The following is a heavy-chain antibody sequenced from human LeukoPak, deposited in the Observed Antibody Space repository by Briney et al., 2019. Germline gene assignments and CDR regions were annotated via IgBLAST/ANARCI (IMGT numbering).Heavy chain of an antibody. Sequence: ASVKVSCKVSGYTLTELSMHWVRQAPGKGLEWMGGSDPEDGETIYAQKFQGRVTMTEDTSTDTAYMELSSLRSEDTAVYYCATPLRGYDPPYFDYWGQGTLVTVSS. J-gene: IGHJ4*02. CDR2: SDPEDGET. D-gene: IGHD5-12*01. CDR1: GYTLTELS. V-gene: IGHV1-24*01. CDR3: ATPLRGYDPPYFDY.